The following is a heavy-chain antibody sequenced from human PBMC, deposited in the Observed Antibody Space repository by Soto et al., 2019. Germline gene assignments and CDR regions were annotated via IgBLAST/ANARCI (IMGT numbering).Heavy chain of an antibody. J-gene: IGHJ4*02. CDR3: ARDLGGWTDY. CDR1: GYTFTSYA. Sequence: QVQLVQSGAEVKKPGASVKVSCQASGYTFTSYAMQWVRPAPGQRLEWMGWINAGNGNTKYSKKFQGSVTITSDTSASTDYMELISLRSEDTAVYYCARDLGGWTDYWGQGTLVTVSS. V-gene: IGHV1-3*01. D-gene: IGHD6-19*01. CDR2: INAGNGNT.